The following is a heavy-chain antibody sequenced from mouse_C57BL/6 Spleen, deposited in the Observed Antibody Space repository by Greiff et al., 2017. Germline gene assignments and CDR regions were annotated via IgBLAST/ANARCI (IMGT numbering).Heavy chain of an antibody. CDR2: IYPGNGDT. Sequence: LQQSGAELVRPGASVKMSCKASGYTFNSYNMHWVKQTPKQGLEWIGGIYPGNGDTAYNPKFKGKATLTVDTSSSTAYMQLSSLTSEDSAVYFCASNAYYWYFDVWGKGTTVTVSS. J-gene: IGHJ1*03. CDR3: ASNAYYWYFDV. CDR1: GYTFNSYN. V-gene: IGHV1-12*01.